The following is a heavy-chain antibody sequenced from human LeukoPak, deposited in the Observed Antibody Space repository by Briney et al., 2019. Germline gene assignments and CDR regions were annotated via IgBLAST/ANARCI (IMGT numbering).Heavy chain of an antibody. CDR1: GYTFTSYY. CDR2: INPTVGDT. Sequence: ASVKVSCTASGYTFTSYYVHWVRQAPGPGLQWMGIINPTVGDTIYAQRFQGRVTMTRDMSTGTVYMELSSLRSEDTAVYYCARYGFSSVWQGGWHAFDIWGHGTMVTVSS. J-gene: IGHJ3*02. CDR3: ARYGFSSVWQGGWHAFDI. D-gene: IGHD6-25*01. V-gene: IGHV1-46*01.